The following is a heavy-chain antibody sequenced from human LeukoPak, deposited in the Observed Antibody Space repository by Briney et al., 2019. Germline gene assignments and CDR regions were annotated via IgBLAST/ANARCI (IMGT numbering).Heavy chain of an antibody. D-gene: IGHD3-22*01. Sequence: SETLSLTCAVYGGSFSAYYWSWIRQPPGKGLEWIGEINHSGSINYNPSLKSRVTISVDTSKNQFSLKLSSVTAAVTAVYYCARGGYYDSSGYYELDYWGQGTLVTVSS. V-gene: IGHV4-34*01. CDR2: INHSGSI. CDR1: GGSFSAYY. J-gene: IGHJ4*02. CDR3: ARGGYYDSSGYYELDY.